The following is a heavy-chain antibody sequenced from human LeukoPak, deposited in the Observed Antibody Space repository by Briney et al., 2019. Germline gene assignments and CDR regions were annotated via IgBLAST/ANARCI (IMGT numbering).Heavy chain of an antibody. CDR2: ISSSSSYI. Sequence: PGGSLRLSCAASGFTFSSYSMIWVRQAPGKWLEWVSSISSSSSYIYYADSVKGRFTISRDNAKNSLYLQMNSLRAEDTAVYYCARDPYDILTGYYSYWGQGTLVTVSS. V-gene: IGHV3-21*01. J-gene: IGHJ4*02. CDR1: GFTFSSYS. D-gene: IGHD3-9*01. CDR3: ARDPYDILTGYYSY.